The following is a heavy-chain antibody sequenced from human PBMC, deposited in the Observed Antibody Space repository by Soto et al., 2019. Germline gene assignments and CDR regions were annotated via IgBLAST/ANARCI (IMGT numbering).Heavy chain of an antibody. CDR1: GFIFSTTD. D-gene: IGHD6-19*01. CDR3: VKNSGWFNY. CDR2: IYGDGRTT. Sequence: XGSLRLSCEASGFIFSTTDMSWVRQAPGKGLDWVSTIYGDGRTTYYADSVRGRFSISRDNSKNMVYLQMDSLRVDDTAIYYCVKNSGWFNYWGQGSLVTVSS. V-gene: IGHV3-23*01. J-gene: IGHJ4*02.